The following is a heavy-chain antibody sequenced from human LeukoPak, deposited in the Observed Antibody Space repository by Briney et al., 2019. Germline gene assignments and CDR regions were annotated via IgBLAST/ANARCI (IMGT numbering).Heavy chain of an antibody. CDR2: IYHSGST. CDR1: GYSISSGYY. CDR3: ARREHEWGSDGY. D-gene: IGHD3-16*01. V-gene: IGHV4-38-2*01. Sequence: SETLSLTCAVSGYSISSGYYWGWIRQPPGKGLEWIGSIYHSGSTYYNPSLKSRVTISVDTSKNQFSLKLSSVTAADTAVYYCARREHEWGSDGYWGQGTLVTVSS. J-gene: IGHJ4*02.